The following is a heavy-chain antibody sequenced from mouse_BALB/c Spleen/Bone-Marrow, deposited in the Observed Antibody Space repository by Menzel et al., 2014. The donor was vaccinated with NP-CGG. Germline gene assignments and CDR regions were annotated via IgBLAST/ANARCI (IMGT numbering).Heavy chain of an antibody. J-gene: IGHJ4*01. V-gene: IGHV1S81*02. CDR3: ARSNGYYRYYYAMDY. D-gene: IGHD2-3*01. Sequence: VQLQQSGAELVKPGASVKLSCKASGYTFTSYWMHWVKQRPGQGLEWIGEINPSNGRTNYNERFKSKATLTIDKSPSTTYMQLNSLTSEDSAVYYYARSNGYYRYYYAMDYWGQGTSVTVSS. CDR1: GYTFTSYW. CDR2: INPSNGRT.